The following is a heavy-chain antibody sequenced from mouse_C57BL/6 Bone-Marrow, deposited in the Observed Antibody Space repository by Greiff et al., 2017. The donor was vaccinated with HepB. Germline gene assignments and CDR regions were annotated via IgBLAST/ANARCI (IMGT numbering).Heavy chain of an antibody. J-gene: IGHJ3*01. Sequence: EVKLMESGGGLVQPGGSLKLSCAASGFTFSDYYMYWVRQTPEKRLEWVAYISNGGGSTYYPDTVKGRFTISRDNAKNTLYLQMSRLKSEDTAMYYCAMIYYDAYWGQGTLVTVSA. D-gene: IGHD2-4*01. V-gene: IGHV5-12*01. CDR1: GFTFSDYY. CDR2: ISNGGGST. CDR3: AMIYYDAY.